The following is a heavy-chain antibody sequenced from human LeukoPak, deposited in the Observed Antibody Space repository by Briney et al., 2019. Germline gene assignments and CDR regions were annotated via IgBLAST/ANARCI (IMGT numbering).Heavy chain of an antibody. CDR2: NYYTGST. J-gene: IGHJ1*01. Sequence: SETLSLTCTVSGGSISNYYWSWIRQPPGKGQERIGYNYYTGSTNYNPSLKSRVTTSVDTSKNQYSLKLSSVTAADTAVYYCATTGYCSGASCYGEYFQHWGQGTLVTVSS. CDR1: GGSISNYY. CDR3: ATTGYCSGASCYGEYFQH. V-gene: IGHV4-59*08. D-gene: IGHD2-15*01.